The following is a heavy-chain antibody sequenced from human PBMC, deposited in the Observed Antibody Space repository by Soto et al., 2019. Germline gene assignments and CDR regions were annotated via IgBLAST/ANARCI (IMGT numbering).Heavy chain of an antibody. D-gene: IGHD7-27*01. CDR2: IGGTDGDSDGVP. CDR1: GFILNNYA. Sequence: VQLLESGGDLVQPGGSLRLSCVASGFILNNYAMSWGRQAPGKGLEWFSTIGGTDGDSDGVPWYEDSVKGWFTISMDSYANNQFMHRDNLRAEDSPLYYCVKSCRNWGAFDFWGQGTTVVFTS. V-gene: IGHV3-23*01. CDR3: VKSCRNWGAFDF. J-gene: IGHJ3*01.